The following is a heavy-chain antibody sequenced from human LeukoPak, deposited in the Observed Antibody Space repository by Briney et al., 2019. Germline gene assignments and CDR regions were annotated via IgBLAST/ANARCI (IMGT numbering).Heavy chain of an antibody. CDR1: GFTFSSYG. V-gene: IGHV3-23*01. Sequence: GGSLRLSCGASGFTFSSYGMSWVRQAPGKGLEWVSTISGSGYNTYYPDSVRGRFTISRDISANTLYLQMNSLRAEDTALYYCAIHRGSYFIYSVDPWRQETLVTVSS. CDR3: AIHRGSYFIYSVDP. D-gene: IGHD1-26*01. CDR2: ISGSGYNT. J-gene: IGHJ5*02.